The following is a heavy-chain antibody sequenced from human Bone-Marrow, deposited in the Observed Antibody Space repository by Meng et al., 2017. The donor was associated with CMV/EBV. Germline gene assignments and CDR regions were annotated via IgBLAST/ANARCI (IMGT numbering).Heavy chain of an antibody. J-gene: IGHJ6*02. Sequence: SETLSPTCTVSGGSISSSSYYWGWIRQPPGKGLEWIGSFYYSGSTYYNPSLNSRVTISVDTSKNQFSLKLSSVTAADTAVYYCARRWNTGDYNYYGMDVWGQGTTVTVSS. CDR3: ARRWNTGDYNYYGMDV. D-gene: IGHD1/OR15-1a*01. CDR2: FYYSGST. CDR1: GGSISSSSYY. V-gene: IGHV4-39*07.